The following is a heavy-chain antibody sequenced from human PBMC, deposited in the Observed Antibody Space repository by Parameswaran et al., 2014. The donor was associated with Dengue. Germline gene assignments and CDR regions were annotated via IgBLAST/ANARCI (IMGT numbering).Heavy chain of an antibody. CDR3: ARRSNYYDTRYYFDY. V-gene: IGHV4-39*01. D-gene: IGHD3-22*01. CDR2: IYYSGST. J-gene: IGHJ4*02. Sequence: VRQAPGKGLEWIGSIYYSGSTYYNPSLKSRVTISVDTSKNQFSLKLSSVTAADTAVYYCARRSNYYDTRYYFDYWGQGTLVTVSS.